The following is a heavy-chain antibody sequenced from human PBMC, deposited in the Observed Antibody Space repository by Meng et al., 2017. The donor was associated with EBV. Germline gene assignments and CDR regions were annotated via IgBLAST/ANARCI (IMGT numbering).Heavy chain of an antibody. CDR2: INAGNGNT. Sequence: QVQLLQSGAEVKKPWASVKVSCKASGYTFTSYAMHWVRQAPGQRLEWMGWINAGNGNTKYSQKFQGRVTITRDTSASTAYMELSSLRSEDTAVYYCARRGGVADWFDPWGQGTLVTVSS. CDR3: ARRGGVADWFDP. V-gene: IGHV1-3*01. J-gene: IGHJ5*02. D-gene: IGHD2-15*01. CDR1: GYTFTSYA.